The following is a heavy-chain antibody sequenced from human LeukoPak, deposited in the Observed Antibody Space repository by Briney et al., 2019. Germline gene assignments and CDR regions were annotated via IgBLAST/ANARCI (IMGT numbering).Heavy chain of an antibody. J-gene: IGHJ4*02. Sequence: SQTLSLTCTVSGGSISSGGYYWSWIRQHPGKGLEWIGYIYYSGSTYYNPSLKSRVTISVDTPKNQFSLKLSSVTAADTAVYYCARGQRITIFGVAVGFDYWGQGTLVTVSS. CDR3: ARGQRITIFGVAVGFDY. V-gene: IGHV4-31*03. CDR2: IYYSGST. D-gene: IGHD3-3*01. CDR1: GGSISSGGYY.